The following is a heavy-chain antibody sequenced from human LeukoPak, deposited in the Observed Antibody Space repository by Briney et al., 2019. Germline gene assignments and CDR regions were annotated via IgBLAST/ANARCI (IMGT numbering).Heavy chain of an antibody. J-gene: IGHJ6*04. CDR3: ASVGDYGDYDYYYYGMDV. CDR1: GGTFSSYA. V-gene: IGHV1-69*06. CDR2: IIPIFGTA. Sequence: SVKVSCKASGGTFSSYAISWVRQAPGQGLEWMGGIIPIFGTANYAQKFQGRVTITADKSTSTACMELSSLRSEDTAVYYCASVGDYGDYDYYYYGMDVWGKGTTVTVSS. D-gene: IGHD4-17*01.